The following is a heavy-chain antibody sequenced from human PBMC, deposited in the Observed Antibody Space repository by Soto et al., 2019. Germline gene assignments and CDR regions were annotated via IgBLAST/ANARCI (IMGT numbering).Heavy chain of an antibody. V-gene: IGHV6-1*01. CDR1: GDSVSSNSAA. Sequence: SQTLSLTCVISGDSVSSNSAAWNWIRQSPSRGLEWLGRTYYRSKWYNDYAVSVKSRITINPDTSKNQFSLQLNSVTPEDTAVYYCARDQGYCSSTSCYEDYYYYYMDVWGKGTTVTVSS. J-gene: IGHJ6*03. CDR3: ARDQGYCSSTSCYEDYYYYYMDV. CDR2: TYYRSKWYN. D-gene: IGHD2-2*01.